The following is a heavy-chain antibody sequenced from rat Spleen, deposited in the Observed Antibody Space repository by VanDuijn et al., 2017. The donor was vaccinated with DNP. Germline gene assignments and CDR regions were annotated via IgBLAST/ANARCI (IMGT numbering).Heavy chain of an antibody. CDR2: ISPGGGRT. Sequence: EVQLVESGGGLVQPVRSLKVSCTASGFTFSNYYMAWVRRAPTKGLEWVAAISPGGGRTYYADSVKGRFTISRDDAKSSLYLQMNSLKSEDTATYYCARGSTSLYWYFDFWGPGTMVTVSS. CDR1: GFTFSNYY. D-gene: IGHD3-1*01. CDR3: ARGSTSLYWYFDF. V-gene: IGHV5-25*01. J-gene: IGHJ1*01.